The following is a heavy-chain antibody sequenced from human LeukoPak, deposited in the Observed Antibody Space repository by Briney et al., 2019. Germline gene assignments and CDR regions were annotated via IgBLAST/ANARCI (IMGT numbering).Heavy chain of an antibody. V-gene: IGHV1-2*02. CDR2: INPNSGGT. CDR1: GYTFTGYY. CDR3: ARLSGGSLAPFNFDY. J-gene: IGHJ4*02. Sequence: ASVKVSCKASGYTFTGYYMHWVRQAPGQGLEWIGWINPNSGGTNYAQKFQGRVTMTRDTSISTAYMELSRLRSDDTAVYYCARLSGGSLAPFNFDYWGQGTLVTVSS. D-gene: IGHD1-26*01.